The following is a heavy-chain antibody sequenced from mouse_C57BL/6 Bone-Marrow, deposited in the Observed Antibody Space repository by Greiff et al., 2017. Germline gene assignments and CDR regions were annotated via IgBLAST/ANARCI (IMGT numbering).Heavy chain of an antibody. CDR3: ARNYGNLDY. J-gene: IGHJ2*01. Sequence: VHLVESGPGLVAPSQSLSITCTVSGFSFPSYAISWVRRPPGKGLEWLGVIWPGGGTNYNSALNSRLSISKDNTKSQVFFKMNRLQTGDTARYYWARNYGNLDYWGQGTTLTVSS. D-gene: IGHD2-1*01. CDR2: IWPGGGT. V-gene: IGHV2-9-1*01. CDR1: GFSFPSYA.